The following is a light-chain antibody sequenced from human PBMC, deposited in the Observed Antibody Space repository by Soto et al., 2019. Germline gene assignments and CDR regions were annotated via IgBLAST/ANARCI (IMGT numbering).Light chain of an antibody. Sequence: DIQMTQSPSSVSASVGDRVTITCRASQGIGSWIAWYQEKPGKAPKLLIYAASSLQSGVPSRFGGSGSGTDFTLTINSLQPEDFATYYCQQSNSFPLTLGGGTKVDIK. CDR3: QQSNSFPLT. V-gene: IGKV1D-12*01. J-gene: IGKJ4*01. CDR1: QGIGSW. CDR2: AAS.